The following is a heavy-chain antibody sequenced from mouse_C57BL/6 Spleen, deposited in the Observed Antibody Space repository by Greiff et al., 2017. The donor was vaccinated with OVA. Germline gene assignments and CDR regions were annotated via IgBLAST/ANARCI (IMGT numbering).Heavy chain of an antibody. CDR1: GFSFTRYA. J-gene: IGHJ3*01. CDR2: IWTGGGT. Sequence: QVQLKESGPGLVAPSPSLSISCTVSGFSFTRYAISWVRQPPGKGLEWLGVIWTGGGTNYNSALKSRLSIIKDNSKSQVFLKMNRLQTDDTARYYCARSGLSGAWFAYWGQGTLVTVSA. V-gene: IGHV2-9-1*01. CDR3: ARSGLSGAWFAY. D-gene: IGHD6-2*01.